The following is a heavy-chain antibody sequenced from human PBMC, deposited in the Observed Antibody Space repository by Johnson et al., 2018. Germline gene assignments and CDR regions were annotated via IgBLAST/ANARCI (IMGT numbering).Heavy chain of an antibody. V-gene: IGHV3-74*01. CDR3: ANWGI. D-gene: IGHD7-27*01. Sequence: VQLQESGGGLVQPGGSLRLSCAGSGSYWMFWVRQVPGKGLVWVSQISGYGSTTGYADSVQGRFSVSRDNAKNSLYLQINSLRAEDTAVYYCANWGIWGQGTMVTVSS. J-gene: IGHJ3*02. CDR2: ISGYGSTT. CDR1: GSYW.